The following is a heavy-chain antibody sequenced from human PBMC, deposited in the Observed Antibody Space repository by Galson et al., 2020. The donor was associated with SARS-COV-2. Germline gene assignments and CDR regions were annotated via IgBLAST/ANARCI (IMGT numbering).Heavy chain of an antibody. V-gene: IGHV4-34*01. Sequence: SETLSLTCAVYGGSLSGSSWAWIRQSPGKGLEWIGDTDHSGHANCKSSLKSRVTISIDTSNNQFSLKLTSVTAADTAVYFCARNPSGPVDYDYWGPGTLVTVSS. CDR2: TDHSGHA. CDR3: ARNPSGPVDYDY. CDR1: GGSLSGSS. J-gene: IGHJ4*02. D-gene: IGHD2-15*01.